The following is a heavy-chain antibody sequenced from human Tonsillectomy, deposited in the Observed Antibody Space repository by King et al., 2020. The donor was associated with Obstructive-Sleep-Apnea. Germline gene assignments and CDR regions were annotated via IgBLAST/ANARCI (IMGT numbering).Heavy chain of an antibody. D-gene: IGHD6-19*01. V-gene: IGHV4-39*07. CDR3: ATGMGSSGWYVYFDY. J-gene: IGHJ4*02. CDR1: GGSIGSSSYY. CDR2: IYYSGST. Sequence: QLQESGPGLVKPSETLSLTCTVSGGSIGSSSYYWGWIRQPPGKGLEWIGSIYYSGSTYYNPPLKIRVTISVDTSKNKFSLNLRSVTAADTAVYYCATGMGSSGWYVYFDYWGQGTLVTVSS.